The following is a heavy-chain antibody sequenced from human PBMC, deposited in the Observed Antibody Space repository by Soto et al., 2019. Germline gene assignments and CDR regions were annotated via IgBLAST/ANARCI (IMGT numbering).Heavy chain of an antibody. CDR2: INHSGST. CDR3: ASGYYGSGSYRLYYYNGMDV. J-gene: IGHJ6*02. Sequence: SETLSLTCAVYGGSFSGYYWSWIRQPPGKGLEWIGEINHSGSTNYNPSLKSRVTISVDTSKNQFSLKLSSVTAADTAVYYCASGYYGSGSYRLYYYNGMDVWGQGTTVTVSS. D-gene: IGHD3-10*01. CDR1: GGSFSGYY. V-gene: IGHV4-34*01.